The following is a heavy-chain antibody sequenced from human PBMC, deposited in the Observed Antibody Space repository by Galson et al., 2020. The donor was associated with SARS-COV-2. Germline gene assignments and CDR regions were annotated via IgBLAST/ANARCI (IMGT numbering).Heavy chain of an antibody. V-gene: IGHV4-59*01. J-gene: IGHJ4*02. CDR1: GGSIIAYY. CDR3: ARWNEGLDY. D-gene: IGHD1-1*01. Sequence: SETLSLTCTVSGGSIIAYYWSWIRQPTGKGLEWIGYHYYSGFTDYNPSLQSRVTISVDTSKNQLSLTLNSLTAAYTAVYYCARWNEGLDYWGQGMLVTVSS. CDR2: HYYSGFT.